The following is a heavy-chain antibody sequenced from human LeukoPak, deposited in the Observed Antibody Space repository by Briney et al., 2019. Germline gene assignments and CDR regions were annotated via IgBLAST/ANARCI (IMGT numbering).Heavy chain of an antibody. Sequence: PSETLSLTCAVYGGSFSGYYWSWIRQPPGKGLEWIGEINHSGSTNYNPSLKSRVTISVDTSKNQFSLKLSSVTAADTAVYYCARPRGAAEAPVVGWGQGTLVTVSS. CDR2: INHSGST. D-gene: IGHD6-13*01. CDR1: GGSFSGYY. J-gene: IGHJ4*02. CDR3: ARPRGAAEAPVVG. V-gene: IGHV4-34*01.